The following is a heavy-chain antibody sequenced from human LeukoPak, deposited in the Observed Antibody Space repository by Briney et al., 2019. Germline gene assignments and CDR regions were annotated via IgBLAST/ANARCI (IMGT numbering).Heavy chain of an antibody. D-gene: IGHD2-8*01. CDR2: ISSSSTYI. Sequence: GGSLRLSCAASGFTFSSYSINWVRQAPGKGLEWVSSISSSSTYIYYADSVKGRFTFSRDNAKNSLYLQMNSLRAEDTAVYYCARDQWFDIWGQGTMVTVSS. J-gene: IGHJ3*02. V-gene: IGHV3-21*01. CDR1: GFTFSSYS. CDR3: ARDQWFDI.